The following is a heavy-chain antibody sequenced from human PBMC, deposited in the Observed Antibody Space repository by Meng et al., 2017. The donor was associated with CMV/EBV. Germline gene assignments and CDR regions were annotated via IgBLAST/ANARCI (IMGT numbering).Heavy chain of an antibody. J-gene: IGHJ6*02. CDR2: ISYDGSNK. D-gene: IGHD2-2*01. CDR1: GFTFSSYA. CDR3: ARELVPAATTYYYYGMDV. V-gene: IGHV3-30*04. Sequence: GESLKISCAASGFTFSSYAMHWVRQAPGKGLEWVAVISYDGSNKYYADSVKGRFTISRDNSKNTLYLQMNSLGAEDTAVYYCARELVPAATTYYYYGMDVWGQGTTVTVSS.